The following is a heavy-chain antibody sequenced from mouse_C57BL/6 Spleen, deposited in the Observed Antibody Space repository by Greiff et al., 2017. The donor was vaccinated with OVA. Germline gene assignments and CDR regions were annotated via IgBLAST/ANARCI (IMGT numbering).Heavy chain of an antibody. V-gene: IGHV1-78*01. CDR1: GYTFTDHT. CDR2: IYPRDGST. CDR3: ARGRGVITTVVAHFDY. D-gene: IGHD1-1*01. Sequence: VQLQQSDAELVKPGASVKISCKVSGYTFTDHTIHWMKQRPEQGLEWIGYIYPRDGSTKYNEKFKGKATLTADKSSSTAYMQLNSLTSEDSAVYFCARGRGVITTVVAHFDYWGQGTTLTVSS. J-gene: IGHJ2*01.